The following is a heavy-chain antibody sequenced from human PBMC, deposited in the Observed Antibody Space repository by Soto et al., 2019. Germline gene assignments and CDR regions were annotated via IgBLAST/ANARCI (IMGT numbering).Heavy chain of an antibody. D-gene: IGHD3-22*01. CDR1: GGSISSYY. V-gene: IGHV4-4*07. Sequence: SETLSLTCTVSGGSISSYYWSWIRQPAGKGLEWIGRTYTSGSTNYNPSLKSRVTMSVDTSKNQFSLKLSSVTAADTAVYYCSGTSLPIVMGYYYGMDVWGQGTTVTVSS. CDR2: TYTSGST. CDR3: SGTSLPIVMGYYYGMDV. J-gene: IGHJ6*02.